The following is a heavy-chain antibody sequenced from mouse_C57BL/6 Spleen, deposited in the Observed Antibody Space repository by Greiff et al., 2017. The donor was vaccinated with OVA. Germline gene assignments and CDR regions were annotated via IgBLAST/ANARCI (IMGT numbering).Heavy chain of an antibody. Sequence: VMLVESGPELVKPGASVKISCKASGYAFSSSWMNWVKQRPGKGLEWIGRIYPGDGDTNYNGKFKGKATLTADKSSSTAYMQLSSLTSEDSAVYFCARRDYGSTWFAYWGQGTLVTVSA. D-gene: IGHD1-1*01. CDR1: GYAFSSSW. CDR2: IYPGDGDT. V-gene: IGHV1-82*01. CDR3: ARRDYGSTWFAY. J-gene: IGHJ3*01.